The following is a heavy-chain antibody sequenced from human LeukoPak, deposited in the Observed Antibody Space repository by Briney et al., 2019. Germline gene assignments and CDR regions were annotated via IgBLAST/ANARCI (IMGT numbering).Heavy chain of an antibody. CDR1: GFTVSSNY. CDR3: ARRWDFDY. V-gene: IGHV3-53*04. CDR2: IYSGGNT. J-gene: IGHJ4*02. Sequence: GGSLRLSCAASGFTVSSNYMSWVRQAPVKGLEWVSVIYSGGNTYYADSVKGRFTISRHNSKNTVYLHMKSLRPEDTAVYYCARRWDFDYWGQGTLVTVSS.